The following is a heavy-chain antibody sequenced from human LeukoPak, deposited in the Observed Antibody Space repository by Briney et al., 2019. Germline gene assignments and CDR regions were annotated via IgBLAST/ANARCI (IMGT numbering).Heavy chain of an antibody. Sequence: GGSLRLSCAASGFTVSSNYMSWVRQAPGKGLEWVSVIYSGGSTYYADSVKGRFTISRDNSKNTLYLQMNSLRAEDTAVYYCAKDRRDADYEFYFDYWGQGTLVTVSS. CDR3: AKDRRDADYEFYFDY. CDR1: GFTVSSNY. D-gene: IGHD4-17*01. CDR2: IYSGGST. V-gene: IGHV3-53*01. J-gene: IGHJ4*02.